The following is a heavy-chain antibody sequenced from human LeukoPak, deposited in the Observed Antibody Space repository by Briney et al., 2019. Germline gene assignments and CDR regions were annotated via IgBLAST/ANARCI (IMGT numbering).Heavy chain of an antibody. D-gene: IGHD6-19*01. Sequence: ASVKVSCKASGYTFTTYGVSWVRQAPGQGLEWMGWISAYNGNTNYAQKFQGRVTMTTDTSTTTAYMELRSLRSDDTAVYYCARDPSQIAVAGESHYWGQGTLVTVSS. CDR1: GYTFTTYG. V-gene: IGHV1-18*01. J-gene: IGHJ4*02. CDR3: ARDPSQIAVAGESHY. CDR2: ISAYNGNT.